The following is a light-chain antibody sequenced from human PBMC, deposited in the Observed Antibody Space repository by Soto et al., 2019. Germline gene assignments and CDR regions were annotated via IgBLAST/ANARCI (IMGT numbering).Light chain of an antibody. CDR3: QQYGSSSPWT. V-gene: IGKV1-5*03. CDR1: QSISSW. J-gene: IGKJ1*01. CDR2: KAS. Sequence: DIQMTQSPSTLSASVGDRVTITCRASQSISSWLAWYQQKPGRAPKLLIYKASSLETGVPSWFSGSGSGTEFTLIISSLQPDDFASYYCQQYGSSSPWTFGQGTKVEIK.